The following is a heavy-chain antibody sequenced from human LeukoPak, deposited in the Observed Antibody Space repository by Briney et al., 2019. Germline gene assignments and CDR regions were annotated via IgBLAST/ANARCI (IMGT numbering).Heavy chain of an antibody. Sequence: SETLSLTCTVSGGSISSYYWSWIRQPPGKGLEWIGYIYYSGSTYYNPSLKSRVTISVDTSKNQFSLKLSSVTAADTAVYYCARVLPRKYYFGYWGQGTLVTVSS. CDR3: ARVLPRKYYFGY. V-gene: IGHV4-59*08. CDR2: IYYSGST. CDR1: GGSISSYY. J-gene: IGHJ4*02.